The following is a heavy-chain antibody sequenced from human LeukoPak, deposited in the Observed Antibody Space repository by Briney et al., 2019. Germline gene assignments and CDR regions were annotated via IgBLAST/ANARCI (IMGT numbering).Heavy chain of an antibody. D-gene: IGHD7-27*01. J-gene: IGHJ3*02. CDR3: ARVPRRGGEDAFDI. CDR2: IWYDGSNK. Sequence: PGGSLRLSCEASGFPFGSYVMSWVRQAPGKGLEWVAVIWYDGSNKYYADSVKGRFTISRDDSKNTLYLQMNSLRAEDTAVYYCARVPRRGGEDAFDIWGQGTMVTVSS. CDR1: GFPFGSYV. V-gene: IGHV3-33*08.